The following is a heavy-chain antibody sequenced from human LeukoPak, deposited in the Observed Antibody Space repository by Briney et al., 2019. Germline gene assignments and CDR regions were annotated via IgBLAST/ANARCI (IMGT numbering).Heavy chain of an antibody. V-gene: IGHV3-30*18. J-gene: IGHJ4*02. CDR2: ISYDGSNK. CDR3: AKEGQYADYFDY. Sequence: PGGSLRLSCAASGFTFSSYGMHWVRQAPGKGLEWVAVISYDGSNKYYADSVKGRFTISRDNSKNTLYLQMNSLRAEDTAVYYCAKEGQYADYFDYWGQGTLVTVSS. CDR1: GFTFSSYG. D-gene: IGHD2-2*01.